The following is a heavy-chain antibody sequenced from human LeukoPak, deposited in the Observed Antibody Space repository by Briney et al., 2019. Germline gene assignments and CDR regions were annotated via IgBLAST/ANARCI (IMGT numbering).Heavy chain of an antibody. D-gene: IGHD6-13*01. J-gene: IGHJ4*02. V-gene: IGHV3-30*02. CDR2: IRYDGSNK. Sequence: PGGSLRLSCAASGFTFRSYGMHWVRQAPGKGLEWVAFIRYDGSNKYYADSVKGRFTISRDNSKNTLYLQMNSLRAEDTAVYYCAKDHPSSWSNHPQFDYWGQGTLVTVSS. CDR3: AKDHPSSWSNHPQFDY. CDR1: GFTFRSYG.